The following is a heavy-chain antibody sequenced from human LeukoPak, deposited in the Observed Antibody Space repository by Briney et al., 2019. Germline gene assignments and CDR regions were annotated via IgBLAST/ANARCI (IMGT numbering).Heavy chain of an antibody. CDR3: ARDQSQRGNWFDP. J-gene: IGHJ5*02. CDR1: GGSISSGDYY. Sequence: PSETLPLTCTVSGGSISSGDYYWSWIRQPPGKGLEWIGYIYYSGSTYYNPSLKSRVTISVDTSKNQFSLKLSSVTAADTAVYYCARDQSQRGNWFDPWGQGTLVTVSS. CDR2: IYYSGST. V-gene: IGHV4-30-4*01.